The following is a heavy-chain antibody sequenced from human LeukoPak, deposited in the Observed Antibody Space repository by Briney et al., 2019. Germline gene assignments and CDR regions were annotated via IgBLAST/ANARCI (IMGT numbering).Heavy chain of an antibody. V-gene: IGHV3-7*01. J-gene: IGHJ4*02. Sequence: SGGSLRLSCAVSGLTFSSSWMDWVRQAPGKGLEWVASINPDGNKKYSADSVKGRFTISRDNAENSLYLQMNSLRAEDTAVYYCAKDTYYYDRSGYYTFDSWGQGTLVTVSS. D-gene: IGHD3-22*01. CDR1: GLTFSSSW. CDR3: AKDTYYYDRSGYYTFDS. CDR2: INPDGNKK.